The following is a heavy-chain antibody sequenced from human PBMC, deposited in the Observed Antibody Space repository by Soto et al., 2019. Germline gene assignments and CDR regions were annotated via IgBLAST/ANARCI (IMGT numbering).Heavy chain of an antibody. D-gene: IGHD4-17*01. CDR3: ARDDTVSTYYLDV. CDR1: GYTFTSYA. Sequence: ASVKVSCKASGYTFTSYAMHWVRQAPGQRLEWMGWINAGNGNTKYSQKFQGRVTITRDTSASTAYMGLSSLRSEDTAVYYCARDDTVSTYYLDVWGKGTTVTVSS. CDR2: INAGNGNT. J-gene: IGHJ6*03. V-gene: IGHV1-3*01.